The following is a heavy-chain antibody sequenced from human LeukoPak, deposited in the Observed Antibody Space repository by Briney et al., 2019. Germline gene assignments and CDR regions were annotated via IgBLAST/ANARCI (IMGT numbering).Heavy chain of an antibody. V-gene: IGHV3-30-3*01. CDR1: GFTFSSYA. CDR2: ISYDGSNK. D-gene: IGHD6-13*01. J-gene: IGHJ4*02. Sequence: PGGSLRLSCAASGFTFSSYAMHWVRQAPGKGLEWVAVISYDGSNKYYADSVKGRFTISRDNSKNTLYLQMNSLRAEDTAVYYCAKVGLTYSSTWYTPDYWGQGTLVTVSS. CDR3: AKVGLTYSSTWYTPDY.